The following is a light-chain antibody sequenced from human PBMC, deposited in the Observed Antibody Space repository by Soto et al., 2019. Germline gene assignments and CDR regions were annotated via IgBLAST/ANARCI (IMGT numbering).Light chain of an antibody. CDR2: KVS. Sequence: AVLTQSPLSLPVALGQPASMSCRSSQGLVYDDGNTYLNWFQRRPGQSPRRLIYKVSKRDSGVPDRFSGSGSGTNFTLKISRVEAEDVAVYYCMQGTHWPPWTFGQGTKVEIK. V-gene: IGKV2-30*01. J-gene: IGKJ1*01. CDR1: QGLVYDDGNTY. CDR3: MQGTHWPPWT.